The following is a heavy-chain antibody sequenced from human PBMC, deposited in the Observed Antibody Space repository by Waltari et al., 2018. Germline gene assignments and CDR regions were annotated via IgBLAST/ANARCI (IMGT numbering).Heavy chain of an antibody. CDR3: ARGPYGSGSYHDY. Sequence: QVQLVQSGAEVKKPGASVKVSCKASGYTFTSYAMHWVRQAPGQRLEWMGWSNAGNGNTKYSQKFQGRVTITRDTSASTAYMELSSLRSEDTAVYYCARGPYGSGSYHDYWGQGTLVTVSS. J-gene: IGHJ4*02. D-gene: IGHD3-10*01. CDR1: GYTFTSYA. CDR2: SNAGNGNT. V-gene: IGHV1-3*01.